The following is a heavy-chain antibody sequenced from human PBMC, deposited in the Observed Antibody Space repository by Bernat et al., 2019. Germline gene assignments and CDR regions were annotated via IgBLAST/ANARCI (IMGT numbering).Heavy chain of an antibody. CDR2: IQHDENTK. V-gene: IGHV3-33*01. J-gene: IGHJ3*02. CDR3: ARESSTLHIHGLDM. D-gene: IGHD2-21*01. Sequence: QVQLVESGGGVVQPGRSLRLSCAGYGLTFSIYGINWVRQAPGKGPEWMANIQHDENTKYYADSVKGRFTVSRDNSKNTVYLQLNSLRVEDTALYYCARESSTLHIHGLDMWGQGTMVTVSS. CDR1: GLTFSIYG.